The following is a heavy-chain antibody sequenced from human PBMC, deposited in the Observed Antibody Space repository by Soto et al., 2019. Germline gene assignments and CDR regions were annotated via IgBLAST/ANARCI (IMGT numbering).Heavy chain of an antibody. CDR2: IHYTGTT. D-gene: IGHD3-16*01. J-gene: IGHJ5*02. CDR1: GGSLSTSSSY. V-gene: IGHV4-39*01. CDR3: ARQSLVASRSRLAWFDP. Sequence: QLQLQESGPGLVKPSETLSLTCTVSGGSLSTSSSYWGWVRQPPGEGLQWIGSIHYTGTTYYNASLNSRVTIAVDTSNNQFSLRLTSVTAADTATYSCARQSLVASRSRLAWFDPWGQGTLVTVSS.